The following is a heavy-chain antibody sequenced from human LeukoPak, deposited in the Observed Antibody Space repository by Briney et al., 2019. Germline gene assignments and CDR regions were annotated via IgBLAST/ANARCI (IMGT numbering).Heavy chain of an antibody. J-gene: IGHJ4*02. CDR2: IYTSGST. CDR1: GGSISSGGYY. V-gene: IGHV4-61*02. D-gene: IGHD6-19*01. Sequence: SETLSLTCTVSGGSISSGGYYWSWIRQPAGKGLEWIGRIYTSGSTNYNPSLKSRVTMSVDTSKNQFSLKLSSVTAADTAVYYCARDAGWLSSGWYDYWGQGTLVTVSS. CDR3: ARDAGWLSSGWYDY.